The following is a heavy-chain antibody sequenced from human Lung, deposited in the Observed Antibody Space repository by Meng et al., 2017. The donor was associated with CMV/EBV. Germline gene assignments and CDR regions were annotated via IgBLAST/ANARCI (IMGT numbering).Heavy chain of an antibody. D-gene: IGHD2-2*01. CDR3: GRMPPGAIDNGFDF. J-gene: IGHJ3*01. Sequence: GESLKISCTASGITVRTNYMSWVRQAPGKGLVWVSRINTDGSLTNHADSVKGRFTISRDNVRNTLYLQMNSLRVEDTAVYYCGRMPPGAIDNGFDFWGQGTXVTVSS. V-gene: IGHV3-74*01. CDR2: INTDGSLT. CDR1: GITVRTNY.